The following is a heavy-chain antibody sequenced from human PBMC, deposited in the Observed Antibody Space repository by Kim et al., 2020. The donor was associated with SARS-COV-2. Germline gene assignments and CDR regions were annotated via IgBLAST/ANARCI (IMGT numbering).Heavy chain of an antibody. Sequence: ASVKVSCKASGYTFTSYGISWVRQAPGQGLEWMGWISAYNGNTNYAQKLQGRVTMTTDTSTSTAYMELRSLRSDDTAVYYCARDGIYYYDSSGYNYYYGMDVWGQGTTVTVSS. CDR2: ISAYNGNT. J-gene: IGHJ6*02. V-gene: IGHV1-18*01. CDR1: GYTFTSYG. CDR3: ARDGIYYYDSSGYNYYYGMDV. D-gene: IGHD3-22*01.